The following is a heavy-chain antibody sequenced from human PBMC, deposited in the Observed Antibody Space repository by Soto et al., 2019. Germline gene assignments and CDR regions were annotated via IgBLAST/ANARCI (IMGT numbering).Heavy chain of an antibody. CDR1: GFTFSNYA. Sequence: VQLLESGGDLVQPGGSLRLSCEASGFTFSNYAMSWVLQAPGKGLEWVSVISGSGGSTNYADSAKGRFTISRDNSMDTLYLQMNSLRAEDTAVYYCARVFYYDILTGKSYNMDVWGQGTTVIVSS. J-gene: IGHJ6*02. V-gene: IGHV3-23*01. CDR2: ISGSGGST. D-gene: IGHD3-9*01. CDR3: ARVFYYDILTGKSYNMDV.